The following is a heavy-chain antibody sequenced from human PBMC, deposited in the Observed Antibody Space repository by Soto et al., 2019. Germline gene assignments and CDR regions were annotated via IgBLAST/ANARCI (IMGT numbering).Heavy chain of an antibody. J-gene: IGHJ6*02. CDR1: GFTVGSNY. D-gene: IGHD3-9*01. Sequence: GGSLRLSCAASGFTVGSNYMSWVRQAPGKGLEWVSVIYSEGTPYYADSVKGRFTISRENSNNTLYLHMNNLKAEDTAVYYCARSTYYDILTGSYYYYAMDVWGQGTTVTVSS. CDR2: IYSEGTP. CDR3: ARSTYYDILTGSYYYYAMDV. V-gene: IGHV3-53*01.